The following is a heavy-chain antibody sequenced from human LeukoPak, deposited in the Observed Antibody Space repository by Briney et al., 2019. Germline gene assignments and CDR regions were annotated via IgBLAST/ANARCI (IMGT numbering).Heavy chain of an antibody. V-gene: IGHV1-18*01. CDR1: GGTFSSYV. CDR3: ARGRAVAGLFDY. J-gene: IGHJ4*02. CDR2: ISAYNGNT. Sequence: ASVKVSCKASGGTFSSYVINWVRQAPGQGLEWMGWISAYNGNTNYAQKLQGRVTMTTDTSTSTAYMELRSLRSDDTAVYYCARGRAVAGLFDYWGQGTLVTVSS. D-gene: IGHD6-19*01.